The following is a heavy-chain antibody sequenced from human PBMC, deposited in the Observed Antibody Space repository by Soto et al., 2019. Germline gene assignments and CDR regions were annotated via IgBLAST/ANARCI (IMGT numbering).Heavy chain of an antibody. J-gene: IGHJ4*02. Sequence: EVQLLESGGGLVQPGGSLRLSCAASGFTFSSYAVSWVRQAPGKGLEWVSAISGSGGSTYYADSVKGRFTISRDNSKNTLYLQMNSLRAEDTAVYYCAKGSGSSGLFDYWGQGTLVTVSS. D-gene: IGHD3-10*01. CDR2: ISGSGGST. V-gene: IGHV3-23*01. CDR1: GFTFSSYA. CDR3: AKGSGSSGLFDY.